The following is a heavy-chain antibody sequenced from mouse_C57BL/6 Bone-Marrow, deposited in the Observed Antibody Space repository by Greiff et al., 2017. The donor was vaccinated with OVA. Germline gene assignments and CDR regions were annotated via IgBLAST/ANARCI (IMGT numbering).Heavy chain of an antibody. D-gene: IGHD3-3*01. CDR2: IDPSDSET. Sequence: QVQLQQPGAELVRPGSSVKLSCKASGYTFTSYWMHWVKQRPIQGLEWIGNIDPSDSETHYNQKFKDKATLTVDKSSSTADMQLSSLTSEDSAVYYCARWRGLYYFDYWGQGTTLTVSS. CDR3: ARWRGLYYFDY. CDR1: GYTFTSYW. V-gene: IGHV1-52*01. J-gene: IGHJ2*01.